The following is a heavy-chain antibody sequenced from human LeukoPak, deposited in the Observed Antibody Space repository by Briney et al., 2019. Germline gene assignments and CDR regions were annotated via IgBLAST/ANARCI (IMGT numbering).Heavy chain of an antibody. D-gene: IGHD3-22*01. CDR3: ARDPDYYDSSGPPGMDV. CDR1: GGSISSYY. V-gene: IGHV4-59*01. J-gene: IGHJ6*02. CDR2: VYYSGST. Sequence: SETLSLTCSVSGGSISSYYGSWIRQPPGKGLGWVGYVYYSGSTNYTPSLKGRVTISVDTSKNQFSLKLSSVTAADTAVYYCARDPDYYDSSGPPGMDVWGQGTTVTVSS.